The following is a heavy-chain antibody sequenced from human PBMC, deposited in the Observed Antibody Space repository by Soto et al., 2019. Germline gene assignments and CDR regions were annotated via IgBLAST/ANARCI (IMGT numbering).Heavy chain of an antibody. CDR3: TRDSRTALFDY. J-gene: IGHJ4*02. CDR2: IATNTGNP. CDR1: GYTFTGYS. D-gene: IGHD2-2*01. Sequence: QVQLVQSGSELKEPGASVKVSCKASGYTFTGYSINWVRQAPGQGLEWMGWIATNTGNPTYAQGFTGRFVFSLDTSVTTAYLQIYSLKAEDTAVYYCTRDSRTALFDYWGQGTLVTASS. V-gene: IGHV7-4-1*01.